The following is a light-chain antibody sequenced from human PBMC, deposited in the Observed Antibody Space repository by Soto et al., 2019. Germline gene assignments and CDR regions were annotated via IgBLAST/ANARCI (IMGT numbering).Light chain of an antibody. J-gene: IGLJ3*02. CDR3: TSYVGSNIWV. CDR2: EVS. V-gene: IGLV2-8*02. CDR1: SSDVGAYKY. Sequence: QSALTQPPSASRSPGQSVTISCTGTSSDVGAYKYVSWYQQYPGKAPKLMIYEVSKRPSGVPDRFSGSKSGNTASLTVSGLQAEDEADYYCTSYVGSNIWVFGGGTKLTVL.